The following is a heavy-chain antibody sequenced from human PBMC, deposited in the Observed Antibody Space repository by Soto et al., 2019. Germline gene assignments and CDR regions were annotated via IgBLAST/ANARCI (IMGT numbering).Heavy chain of an antibody. J-gene: IGHJ5*02. V-gene: IGHV1-69*13. CDR1: GGTFSSYA. CDR3: ARGWAEGYCSSTSCYGWFDP. Sequence: ASVKVSCKASGGTFSSYAISWVRQAPGQGLEWMGGIIPIFGTANYAQKFQGRVTITADESTSTAYMELSSLRSEDTAVYYCARGWAEGYCSSTSCYGWFDPWGQGTPVTVSS. D-gene: IGHD2-2*01. CDR2: IIPIFGTA.